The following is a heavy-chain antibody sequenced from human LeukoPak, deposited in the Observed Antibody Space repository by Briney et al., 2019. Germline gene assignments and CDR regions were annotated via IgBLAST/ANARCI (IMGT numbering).Heavy chain of an antibody. CDR3: AKLGITMIGGV. V-gene: IGHV3-21*01. J-gene: IGHJ6*04. Sequence: GGSLRLSCEASGFTFSTYNMNWVRQAPGKRLEWVSSITSTSSYVFYADSVKGRFTISRDNAKNSLYLQINSLRAEDTAVYYCAKLGITMIGGVWGKGTTVTISS. CDR2: ITSTSSYV. D-gene: IGHD3-10*02. CDR1: GFTFSTYN.